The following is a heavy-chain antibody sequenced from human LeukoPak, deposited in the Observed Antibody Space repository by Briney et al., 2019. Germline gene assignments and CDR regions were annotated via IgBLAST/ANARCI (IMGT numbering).Heavy chain of an antibody. Sequence: PGGSLRLSCAASGFTFSSYSMNWVRQAPGKGLEWVSSISSSSSYIYYADSVKGRFTISRDNAKNSLYLQMNSLRAEDTALYYCAKKGMVGATGFDYWGQGTLVTVSS. J-gene: IGHJ4*02. V-gene: IGHV3-21*04. CDR3: AKKGMVGATGFDY. CDR2: ISSSSSYI. D-gene: IGHD1-26*01. CDR1: GFTFSSYS.